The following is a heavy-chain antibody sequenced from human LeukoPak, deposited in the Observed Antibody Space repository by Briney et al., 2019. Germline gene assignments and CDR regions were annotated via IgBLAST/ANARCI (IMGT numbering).Heavy chain of an antibody. CDR2: ISSSGNTI. D-gene: IGHD6-13*01. Sequence: KAGGSLRLSRAASGFTFSDYYMSWIRQAPGKGLEWVSYISSSGNTIYYADSVKGRFTISRDNAKNSLYLQMNSLRAEDTAVYYCARPKYSSSWQIFDYWGQGTLVTASS. CDR1: GFTFSDYY. V-gene: IGHV3-11*01. J-gene: IGHJ4*02. CDR3: ARPKYSSSWQIFDY.